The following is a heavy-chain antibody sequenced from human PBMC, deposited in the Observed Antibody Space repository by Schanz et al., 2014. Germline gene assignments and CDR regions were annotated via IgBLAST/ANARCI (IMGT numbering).Heavy chain of an antibody. Sequence: DVQLLESGGGLVQPGGSLRLSCAASGFTFNSYAMTWVRQAPGKGLDWVSSISHSGESKYYTGSVKGRFTISRDNSENTVYVQMNSLSAEDTAVIYLAKGMGYCSGGACYDYDYYGLDVWGQGTTVTVSS. CDR3: AKGMGYCSGGACYDYDYYGLDV. D-gene: IGHD2-15*01. V-gene: IGHV3-23*01. CDR2: ISHSGESK. J-gene: IGHJ6*02. CDR1: GFTFNSYA.